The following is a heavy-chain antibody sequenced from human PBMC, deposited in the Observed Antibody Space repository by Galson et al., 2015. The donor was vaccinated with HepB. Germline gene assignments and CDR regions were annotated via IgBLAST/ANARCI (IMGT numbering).Heavy chain of an antibody. CDR2: ISYDGSNK. CDR1: GFTVSSNY. D-gene: IGHD3-3*01. CDR3: ARDWSG. J-gene: IGHJ4*02. Sequence: SLRLSCAASGFTVSSNYMSWVRQAPGKGLEWVAVISYDGSNKYYADSVKGRFTISRDNSKNPLYLQMNSLRAEDTAVYYCARDWSGWGQGTLVTVSS. V-gene: IGHV3-30-3*01.